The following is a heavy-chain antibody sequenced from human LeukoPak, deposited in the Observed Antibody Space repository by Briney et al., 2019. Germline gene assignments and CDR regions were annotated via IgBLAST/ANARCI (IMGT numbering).Heavy chain of an antibody. D-gene: IGHD6-13*01. V-gene: IGHV3-30*18. Sequence: GGSLRLSCAASGFRFSDYATHWVRQAPGKGLEWVAVISYDGRNKYYGDSVKGRLTISRDNSKNTLYLQMTSLKTDDTAVYLCAKDLGSSWLANFYYYGMDVWGQGTTVTVSS. J-gene: IGHJ6*02. CDR3: AKDLGSSWLANFYYYGMDV. CDR2: ISYDGRNK. CDR1: GFRFSDYA.